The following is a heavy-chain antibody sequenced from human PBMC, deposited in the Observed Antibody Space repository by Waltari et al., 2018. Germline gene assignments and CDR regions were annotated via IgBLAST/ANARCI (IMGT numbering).Heavy chain of an antibody. J-gene: IGHJ4*02. CDR3: ATEPAPGAGINY. CDR1: GFLFGVFS. V-gene: IGHV3-48*01. CDR2: ISASRAAI. Sequence: EVQLVESGGGFVQPGGSLRLSCLGSGFLFGVFSMHWFRQAPGKGLEWVAYISASRAAIYYAESVKGRFTISRDNAKNSLFLQMTNLGVEDTAVYYCATEPAPGAGINYWGQGILVTVSS. D-gene: IGHD6-19*01.